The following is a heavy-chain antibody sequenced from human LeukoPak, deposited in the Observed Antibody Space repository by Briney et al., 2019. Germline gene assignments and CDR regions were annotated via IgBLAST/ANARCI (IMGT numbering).Heavy chain of an antibody. V-gene: IGHV3-23*01. CDR2: ITGSGGST. CDR1: GFTFSSYA. J-gene: IGHJ4*02. D-gene: IGHD1-26*01. Sequence: GGSLRLSCAASGFTFSSYAMSWVRQAPGKGLEWVSIITGSGGSTYCADSVKGRFTISRDNSKNTLYLQMDSLRADDTAVYYCAIGRDRATSHWGQGTLVTVSS. CDR3: AIGRDRATSH.